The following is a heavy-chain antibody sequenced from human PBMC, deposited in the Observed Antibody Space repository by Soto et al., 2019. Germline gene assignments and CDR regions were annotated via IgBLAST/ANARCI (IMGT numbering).Heavy chain of an antibody. D-gene: IGHD6-19*01. CDR2: IYYSGST. CDR1: DGSISSYY. CDR3: ARQARIAVAHNRYYFDY. V-gene: IGHV4-59*08. J-gene: IGHJ4*02. Sequence: SETLSLTCTVSDGSISSYYWTWILQKTGKGLEWIGYIYYSGSTNYNPSLKSRVTISVDTSKNQFSLKLSSVTAADTAVYYCARQARIAVAHNRYYFDYWGQGTLVTVSS.